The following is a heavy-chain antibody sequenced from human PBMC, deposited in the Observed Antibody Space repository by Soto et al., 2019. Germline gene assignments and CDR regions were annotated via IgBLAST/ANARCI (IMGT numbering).Heavy chain of an antibody. Sequence: PGGSLRLSCAGSGFTFSDYYLSWIRQAPGTGLEWVSYISSSDNIIYYADSVKGRFTISRDNAKNSLYLQMNSLRAEDTAVYYCARDRGYYDSSGYFDYWGQGTLVTVSS. CDR3: ARDRGYYDSSGYFDY. CDR2: ISSSDNII. J-gene: IGHJ4*02. CDR1: GFTFSDYY. V-gene: IGHV3-11*01. D-gene: IGHD3-22*01.